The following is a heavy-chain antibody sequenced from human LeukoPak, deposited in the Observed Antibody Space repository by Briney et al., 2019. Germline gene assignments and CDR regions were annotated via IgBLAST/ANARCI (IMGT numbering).Heavy chain of an antibody. CDR2: INSDGSST. D-gene: IGHD3-22*01. CDR3: ARDFKNYYDSSGSNTLDY. CDR1: VLTFSSYR. J-gene: IGHJ4*02. Sequence: GGYLRLSCAAAVLTFSSYRVHWVRQAPWKGLVWVSRINSDGSSTSYADSVKGRFTISRDNAKNTLYLQMNSLRAEDTAVYYCARDFKNYYDSSGSNTLDYWGQGTLVTVSS. V-gene: IGHV3-74*01.